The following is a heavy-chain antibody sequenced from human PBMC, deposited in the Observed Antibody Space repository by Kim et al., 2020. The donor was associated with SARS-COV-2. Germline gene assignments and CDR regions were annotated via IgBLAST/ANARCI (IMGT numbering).Heavy chain of an antibody. V-gene: IGHV3-30*03. CDR3: AQSLFYGGTSLPIFEY. D-gene: IGHD2-21*01. J-gene: IGHJ4*02. CDR1: GFTFSTYG. CDR2: ISYDGSDK. Sequence: GGSLRLSCAASGFTFSTYGMHWVRQAPGKGLEWVAVISYDGSDKYYADSVKGRFTISRDNSKNTLYLQMNSLRPEDTAVYYCAQSLFYGGTSLPIFEYWGQGTLVTVSS.